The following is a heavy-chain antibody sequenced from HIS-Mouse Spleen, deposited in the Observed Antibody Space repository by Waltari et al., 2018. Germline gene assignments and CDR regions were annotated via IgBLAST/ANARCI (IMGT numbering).Heavy chain of an antibody. CDR1: GGSINSSSYY. CDR2: IYYSGST. Sequence: QLQLQESGPRLVKPSETLSLTCTVSGGSINSSSYYWGWIRQPPGKGLEWIGSIYYSGSTYYNPSLKSRVTISVDTSKNQFSLKLSSVTAADTAVYYCAREIPYSSSWYDWYFDLWGRGTLVTVSS. D-gene: IGHD6-13*01. J-gene: IGHJ2*01. CDR3: AREIPYSSSWYDWYFDL. V-gene: IGHV4-39*07.